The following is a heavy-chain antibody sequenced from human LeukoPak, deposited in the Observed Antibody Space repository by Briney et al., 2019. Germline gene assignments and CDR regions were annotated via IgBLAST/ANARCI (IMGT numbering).Heavy chain of an antibody. Sequence: ASVKVSCKASGYTFSGYYMYWVRQAPGQGLEWMGWINPNSGDTNYPQKFQGRVTITRDTSINTAYMELSSLRSDDTAVYYCARDTVMLRFDYWGQGTLVTVSS. CDR1: GYTFSGYY. D-gene: IGHD3-16*01. J-gene: IGHJ4*02. CDR3: ARDTVMLRFDY. V-gene: IGHV1-2*02. CDR2: INPNSGDT.